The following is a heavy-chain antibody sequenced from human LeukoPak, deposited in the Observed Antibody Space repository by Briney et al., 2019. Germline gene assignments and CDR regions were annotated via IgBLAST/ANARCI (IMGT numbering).Heavy chain of an antibody. Sequence: SETLSLTCAVYGGSFSGYYWSWIRQPPGKGPEWIGEINHSGSTNYNPSLKSRVTISVDTSKNQFSLKLSSVTAADTAVYYCARRGRIAVAGYYYYYYMDVWGKGTTVTISS. V-gene: IGHV4-34*01. J-gene: IGHJ6*03. D-gene: IGHD6-19*01. CDR1: GGSFSGYY. CDR3: ARRGRIAVAGYYYYYYMDV. CDR2: INHSGST.